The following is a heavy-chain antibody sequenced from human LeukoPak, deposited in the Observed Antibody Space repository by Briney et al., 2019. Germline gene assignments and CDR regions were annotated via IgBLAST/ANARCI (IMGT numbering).Heavy chain of an antibody. CDR3: AKGGHSSGWYHDY. D-gene: IGHD6-19*01. J-gene: IGHJ4*02. Sequence: SETLSLTCTVSGNSISTNNYYWGWIRQPPGKGLEWIGSIYYSGSTNYNPSLKSRVTISVDTSKNQFSLKLSSVTAADTAVYYCAKGGHSSGWYHDYWGQGTLVTVSS. CDR1: GNSISTNNYY. V-gene: IGHV4-39*07. CDR2: IYYSGST.